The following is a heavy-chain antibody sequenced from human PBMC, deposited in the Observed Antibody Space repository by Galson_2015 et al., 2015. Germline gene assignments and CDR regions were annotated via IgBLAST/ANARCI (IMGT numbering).Heavy chain of an antibody. CDR2: ISSTGGTI. J-gene: IGHJ4*02. D-gene: IGHD1-26*01. CDR1: GFSFSSYE. V-gene: IGHV3-48*03. CDR3: ARGHSGSYSSYFDS. Sequence: SLRLSCAASGFSFSSYELNWVRQAPGKGLEWVSYISSTGGTIYYADSVKGRFTISRDNAKKSLYLQMNCLRAEDTAVYYCARGHSGSYSSYFDSWGQGTLVTVSS.